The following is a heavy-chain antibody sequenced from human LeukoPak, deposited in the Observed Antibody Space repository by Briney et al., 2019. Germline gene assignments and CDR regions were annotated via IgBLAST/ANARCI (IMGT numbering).Heavy chain of an antibody. D-gene: IGHD3-9*01. V-gene: IGHV3-23*01. CDR2: MSSRGDST. J-gene: IGHJ3*02. CDR3: AKNQARFDWVGHDAFDI. Sequence: PGGSLRLSCAASGFTFRSYAMSWVRQAPGKGLEWVSGMSSRGDSTYYADSVKGRFTISRDNSNNTLYLQMSSLRAEDTAVDFCAKNQARFDWVGHDAFDIWGQGTMVTVSS. CDR1: GFTFRSYA.